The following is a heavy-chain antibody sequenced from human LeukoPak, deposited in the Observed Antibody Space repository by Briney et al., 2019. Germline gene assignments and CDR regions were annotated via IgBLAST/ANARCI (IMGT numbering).Heavy chain of an antibody. CDR1: GFTFSSYA. CDR2: ISGSGGST. CDR3: AKDPDYYGSGSVGSFFSDY. V-gene: IGHV3-23*01. Sequence: PGGSLRLSCAASGFTFSSYAMSWVRQAPGKGLEWVSAISGSGGSTYYADSVKGRFTISRDNSKNTLYLQMNSLRAEDTAVYYCAKDPDYYGSGSVGSFFSDYWGQGTLVTVSS. D-gene: IGHD3-10*01. J-gene: IGHJ4*02.